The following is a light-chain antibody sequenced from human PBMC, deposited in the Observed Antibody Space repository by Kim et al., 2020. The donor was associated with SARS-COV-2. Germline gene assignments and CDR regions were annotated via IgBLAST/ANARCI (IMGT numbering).Light chain of an antibody. CDR1: QSVSIY. V-gene: IGKV3-11*01. J-gene: IGKJ1*01. CDR3: QHRSNWPPT. CDR2: DTS. Sequence: LTPWERATLSCRASQSVSIYLAWYQQKPGQAPRLLISDTSNRATGIPARFSGSGAGTDFTLTISSLEPEDFAVYYCQHRSNWPPTFGQGTKVDIK.